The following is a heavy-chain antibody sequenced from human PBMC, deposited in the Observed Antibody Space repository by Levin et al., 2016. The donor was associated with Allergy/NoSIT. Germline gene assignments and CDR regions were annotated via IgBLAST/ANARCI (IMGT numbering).Heavy chain of an antibody. Sequence: GESLKISCVASGFTFRSYDMTWVRQAPGRGLEWVSSIRGRGTSTYYVDSVEGRFIVSRDNSKDTLYLEMNNLRVEDTAIYYCAKRSQELKGYFDSWGRGTLVTVSS. CDR1: GFTFRSYD. CDR2: IRGRGTST. J-gene: IGHJ4*02. D-gene: IGHD1-26*01. CDR3: AKRSQELKGYFDS. V-gene: IGHV3-23*01.